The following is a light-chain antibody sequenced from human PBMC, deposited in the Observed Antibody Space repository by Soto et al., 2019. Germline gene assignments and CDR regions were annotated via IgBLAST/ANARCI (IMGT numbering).Light chain of an antibody. Sequence: EIVMTQSPATLSVSPGERATLSCRASQSVSRNYLAWYQHKHGQXHTLLIYGASRRTPGIPDRFSGRGSGTDLTITISGLEPEDCEVYDGQQYGDSPRTFGQGTKVDIK. CDR2: GAS. J-gene: IGKJ1*01. CDR1: QSVSRNY. CDR3: QQYGDSPRT. V-gene: IGKV3-20*01.